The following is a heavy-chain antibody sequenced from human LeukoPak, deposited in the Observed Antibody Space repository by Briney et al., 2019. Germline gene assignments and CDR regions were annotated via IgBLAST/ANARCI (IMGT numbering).Heavy chain of an antibody. Sequence: ASVKVSCKASGYTFTGYYMHWVRQASGQGLEWMGWINPNSGGTNYAQKFQGRVTMTRDTSISTAYMELSRLRSDDTAVYYCARDTYYDSSGYDYWGQGTLVTVSS. CDR3: ARDTYYDSSGYDY. CDR1: GYTFTGYY. D-gene: IGHD3-22*01. CDR2: INPNSGGT. V-gene: IGHV1-2*02. J-gene: IGHJ4*02.